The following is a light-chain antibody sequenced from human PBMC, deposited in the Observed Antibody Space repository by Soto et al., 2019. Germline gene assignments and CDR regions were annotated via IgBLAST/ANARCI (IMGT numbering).Light chain of an antibody. CDR3: QQYKTSPWT. CDR1: QSIVGW. V-gene: IGKV1-5*03. Sequence: DIHMTQSPSALSASVGDRVTITCRASQSIVGWLALYQQKPGKAPKLLIYKTSNLESGVPSRFSGGGSGTEFTHSISSLQPDDFATYYCQQYKTSPWTFGQGTKVDIK. J-gene: IGKJ1*01. CDR2: KTS.